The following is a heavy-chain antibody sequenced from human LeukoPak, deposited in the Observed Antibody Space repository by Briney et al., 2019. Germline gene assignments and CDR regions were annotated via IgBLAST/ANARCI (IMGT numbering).Heavy chain of an antibody. D-gene: IGHD5-24*01. V-gene: IGHV3-21*01. CDR2: ISSSSSYI. CDR1: GFTVSSSY. J-gene: IGHJ5*02. CDR3: ARDKMATNPHWFDP. Sequence: GGSLRLSCAASGFTVSSSYMSWVRQAPGKGLEWVSSISSSSSYIYYADSVKGRFTISRDNAKNSLYLQMNSLRAEDTAVYYCARDKMATNPHWFDPWGQGTLVTVSS.